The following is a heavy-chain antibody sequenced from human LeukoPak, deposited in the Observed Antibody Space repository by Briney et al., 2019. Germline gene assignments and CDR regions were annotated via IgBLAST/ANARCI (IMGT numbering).Heavy chain of an antibody. D-gene: IGHD2-15*01. J-gene: IGHJ4*02. Sequence: SQTLSLTCTVSGGSISSGSYFWSWIRQPAGKGLEWIGRIYTSGSTNYNPSLKSRVTISVDTSKNQFSLKLSSVTAADTAVYSCADGGLDYRGPGTLVNVSS. CDR3: ADGGLDY. V-gene: IGHV4-61*02. CDR2: IYTSGST. CDR1: GGSISSGSYF.